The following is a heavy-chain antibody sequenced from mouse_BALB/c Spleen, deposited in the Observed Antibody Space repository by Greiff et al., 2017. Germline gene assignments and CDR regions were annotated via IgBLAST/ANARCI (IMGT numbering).Heavy chain of an antibody. V-gene: IGHV1-80*01. CDR1: GYAFSSYW. CDR3: ARGTMITAPAY. CDR2: IYPGDGDT. D-gene: IGHD2-4*01. Sequence: VKLMESGAELVRPGSSVKISCKASGYAFSSYWMNWVKQRPGQGLEWIGQIYPGDGDTNYNGKFKGKATLTADKSSSTAYMQLSSLTSEDSAVYFCARGTMITAPAYWGQGTLVTVSA. J-gene: IGHJ3*01.